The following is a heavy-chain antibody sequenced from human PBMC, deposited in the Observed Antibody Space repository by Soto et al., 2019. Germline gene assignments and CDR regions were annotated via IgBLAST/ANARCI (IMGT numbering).Heavy chain of an antibody. D-gene: IGHD2-2*01. J-gene: IGHJ5*02. Sequence: GGSLRLSCAASGFTFDYYWMHWVRQAPGKGLVWVAVISYDGRNKNYADSVKGRFTISRDNSKNTLYLQMNSLRAEDTAVYYCARDNIPDIVLVPAASWFDPWGQGTLVTVS. CDR2: ISYDGRNK. V-gene: IGHV3-30*03. CDR1: GFTFDYYW. CDR3: ARDNIPDIVLVPAASWFDP.